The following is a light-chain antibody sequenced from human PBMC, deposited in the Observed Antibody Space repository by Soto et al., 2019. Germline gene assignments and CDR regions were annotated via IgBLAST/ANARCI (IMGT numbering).Light chain of an antibody. Sequence: QSVLTQSSSASASLGSSVKLTCTLSSGHSSYIIAWHQQQPGKAPRYLMKLEGSGSYNKGSGVPDRFSGSSSGADRYLTISHLQFDDEADYYCETWDSNIHWVFGGGTKVTVL. CDR1: SGHSSYI. CDR3: ETWDSNIHWV. J-gene: IGLJ3*02. CDR2: LEGSGSY. V-gene: IGLV4-60*02.